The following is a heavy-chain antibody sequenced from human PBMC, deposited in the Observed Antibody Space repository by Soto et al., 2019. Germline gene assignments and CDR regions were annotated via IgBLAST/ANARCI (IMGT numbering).Heavy chain of an antibody. V-gene: IGHV4-39*01. D-gene: IGHD5-18*01. J-gene: IGHJ3*02. CDR3: ARASSRYSYARRDAFDI. CDR1: GGSISSSIYY. Sequence: SETLSLTCTVSGGSISSSIYYWGWIRQPPGKGLEWIGSIYYSGSTYYNPSLKSRVTISVDTSKNQFSLKLSSVTAADTAVYYCARASSRYSYARRDAFDIWGQGTMVTVSS. CDR2: IYYSGST.